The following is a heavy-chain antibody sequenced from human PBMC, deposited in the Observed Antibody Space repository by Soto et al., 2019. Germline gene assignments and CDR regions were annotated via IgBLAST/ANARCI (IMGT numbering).Heavy chain of an antibody. Sequence: QVQLVQSGAAVKKPGSSVKVSCKASGGTFSSYAISWVRQAPGQGLEWMGGLIPIFGTANYAQKFQGRVTITADESTSTAYRELSSLRSEDTAVYYCARRLRPVAAFDPWGQGTLVTVSS. J-gene: IGHJ5*02. D-gene: IGHD6-13*01. CDR2: LIPIFGTA. CDR1: GGTFSSYA. CDR3: ARRLRPVAAFDP. V-gene: IGHV1-69*01.